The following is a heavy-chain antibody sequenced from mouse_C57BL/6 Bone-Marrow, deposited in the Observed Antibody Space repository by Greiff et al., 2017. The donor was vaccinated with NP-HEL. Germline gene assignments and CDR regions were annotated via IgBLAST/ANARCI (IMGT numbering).Heavy chain of an antibody. D-gene: IGHD2-4*01. CDR3: TTSDYDGAWFAY. CDR2: IDPENGDT. CDR1: GFNIKDDY. Sequence: VQLKESGAELVRPGASVKLSCTASGFNIKDDYMHWVKQRPEQGLEWIGWIDPENGDTEYASKFQGKATITADTSSNTAYLQLSSLTSEDTAVYYCTTSDYDGAWFAYWGQGTLVTVSA. V-gene: IGHV14-4*01. J-gene: IGHJ3*01.